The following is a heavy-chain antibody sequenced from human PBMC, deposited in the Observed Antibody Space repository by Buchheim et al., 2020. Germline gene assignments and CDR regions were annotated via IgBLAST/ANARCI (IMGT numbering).Heavy chain of an antibody. V-gene: IGHV3-23*04. CDR2: ISGSGGDT. CDR1: GFTFSNYA. CDR3: AKDLLLGDCWSDLSRRQIDY. J-gene: IGHJ4*02. D-gene: IGHD3-3*01. Sequence: EVQLVESGGGLVQPGGSLRLSCAASGFTFSNYALNWVRQAPGKGLEWVSTISGSGGDTYYADSVKGRFTISRDNSKNTVYLQMNSLRAEDTAVYYCAKDLLLGDCWSDLSRRQIDYWGQGTL.